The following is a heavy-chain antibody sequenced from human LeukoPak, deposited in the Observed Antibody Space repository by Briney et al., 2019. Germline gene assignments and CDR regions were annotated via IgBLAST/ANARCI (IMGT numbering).Heavy chain of an antibody. J-gene: IGHJ5*02. CDR1: GGTFSIYA. Sequence: ASVRVSCKASGGTFSIYAISWVRQAPGQGGEWMGGIIPIFGTANYAQKFQGRVTIPADESTSTAYMELSSLRSEDTAVYYCARDSGYGPFHWFDPWGQGTLVTVSS. D-gene: IGHD5-18*01. V-gene: IGHV1-69*13. CDR2: IIPIFGTA. CDR3: ARDSGYGPFHWFDP.